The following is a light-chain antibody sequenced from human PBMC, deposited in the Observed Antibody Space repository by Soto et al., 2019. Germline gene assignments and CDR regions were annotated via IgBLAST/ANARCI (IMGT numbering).Light chain of an antibody. V-gene: IGKV3-15*01. CDR1: QNVYNN. Sequence: EIVMTQSPATLSVSPGERATLSCKASQNVYNNLAWYQQRPGKPPRLLIYDASTRDTGISARFSGSGYGTEFTLTISSLQSEDFAVYFCQQFRNWPLTFGGGTKVEIK. J-gene: IGKJ4*02. CDR3: QQFRNWPLT. CDR2: DAS.